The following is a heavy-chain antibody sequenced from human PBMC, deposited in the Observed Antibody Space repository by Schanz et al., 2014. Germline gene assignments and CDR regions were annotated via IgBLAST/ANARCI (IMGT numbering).Heavy chain of an antibody. CDR2: IGVDGTTT. D-gene: IGHD3-10*01. J-gene: IGHJ3*02. CDR3: AKGRFGELSAFDI. CDR1: GFTFSSYA. V-gene: IGHV3-23*01. Sequence: EVQLLESGGGLVQPGGSLRLSCAASGFTFSSYAMSWVRQAPGKGLEWVSVIGVDGTTTYYADSVKGRFTISRDNSKITLYLQMNSQRPEDTAVCYCAKGRFGELSAFDIWGQGTMVTVSS.